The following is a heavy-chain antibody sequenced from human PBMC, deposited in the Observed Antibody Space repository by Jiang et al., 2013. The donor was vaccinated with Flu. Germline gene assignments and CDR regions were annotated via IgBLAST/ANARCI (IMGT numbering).Heavy chain of an antibody. CDR2: INAGNGNT. Sequence: GAEVKKPGASVKVSCKASGYTFTNYAIHWVRPAPGQRPEWMGWINAGNGNTRYSQKFQGRVTITRDTSASTAYMELSSLRSEDTAVYFCARGENGAFHIWGQGTMVTVSS. CDR3: ARGENGAFHI. V-gene: IGHV1-3*01. CDR1: GYTFTNYA. J-gene: IGHJ3*02.